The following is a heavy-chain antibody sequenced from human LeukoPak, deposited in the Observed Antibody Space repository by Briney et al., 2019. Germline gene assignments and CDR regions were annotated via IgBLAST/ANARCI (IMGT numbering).Heavy chain of an antibody. J-gene: IGHJ5*02. CDR3: ARGQLVNDWFDP. CDR1: GYTFSDYY. D-gene: IGHD6-6*01. V-gene: IGHV1-2*06. CDR2: INPNSGGT. Sequence: GASVKVSYKASGYTFSDYYIHWVRQAPGQGLEWMGRINPNSGGTNFAQNFQGRVTMTRDTSISTAYMELSTLTSDDTAVYYCARGQLVNDWFDPWGQGTLVTVSS.